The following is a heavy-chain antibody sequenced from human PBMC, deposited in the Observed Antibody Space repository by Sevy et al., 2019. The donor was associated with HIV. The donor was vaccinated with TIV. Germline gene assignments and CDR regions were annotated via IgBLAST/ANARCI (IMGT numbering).Heavy chain of an antibody. V-gene: IGHV3-30*18. J-gene: IGHJ6*02. D-gene: IGHD1-26*01. CDR3: AKMQGGSYNYYGMDV. Sequence: SLNTSCAAPGFIFSTYDIHWVRQAPGKGLEGVAVISDDGSEKYYADSVRGRFTISRDNSKNTLNLQMNSLRVEDTAIYYCAKMQGGSYNYYGMDVWGQGTTVTVSS. CDR2: ISDDGSEK. CDR1: GFIFSTYD.